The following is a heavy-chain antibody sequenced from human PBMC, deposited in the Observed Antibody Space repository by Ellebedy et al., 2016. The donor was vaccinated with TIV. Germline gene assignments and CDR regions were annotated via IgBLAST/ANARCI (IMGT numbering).Heavy chain of an antibody. D-gene: IGHD3-10*01. CDR2: IFHSGST. CDR1: GVSISTYY. V-gene: IGHV4-59*12. Sequence: MPSETLSLTCTVSGVSISTYYWSWIRQPPGKGLECIGYIFHSGSTNYNPSLKSRVAIAVDTSKNQFSLRLTSVTAVDTAVYYCARGYYYANYFDYWGQGTLVTVSS. J-gene: IGHJ4*02. CDR3: ARGYYYANYFDY.